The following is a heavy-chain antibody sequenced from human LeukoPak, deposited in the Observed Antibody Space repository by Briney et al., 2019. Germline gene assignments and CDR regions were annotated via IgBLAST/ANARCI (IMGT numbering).Heavy chain of an antibody. V-gene: IGHV3-30*18. CDR2: ISYDGSSK. Sequence: HSGGSLRLSCAASKFTFSTYDMHWVRQAPGKGLEWVAVISYDGSSKYYADSVKGRFTISRDNSKNTLYVQMNSLRTEDTAIYYCAKGPDSSGYYSLDYWGQGTLVTVSS. CDR3: AKGPDSSGYYSLDY. D-gene: IGHD3-22*01. J-gene: IGHJ4*02. CDR1: KFTFSTYD.